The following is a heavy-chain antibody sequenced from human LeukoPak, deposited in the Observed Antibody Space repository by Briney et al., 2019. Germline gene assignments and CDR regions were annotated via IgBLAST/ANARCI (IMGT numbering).Heavy chain of an antibody. Sequence: SETLSLTCTVSGGSISSGGYYRSWIRQHPGKGLEWIGYIYYSGGTYYNPSLKRRVTISVDTSKNQFSLKLSSVTAADTAVYYCARVRRYCSSTSCYWAQVYYFDYWGQGTLVTVSS. V-gene: IGHV4-31*03. J-gene: IGHJ4*02. CDR3: ARVRRYCSSTSCYWAQVYYFDY. CDR2: IYYSGGT. CDR1: GGSISSGGYY. D-gene: IGHD2-2*01.